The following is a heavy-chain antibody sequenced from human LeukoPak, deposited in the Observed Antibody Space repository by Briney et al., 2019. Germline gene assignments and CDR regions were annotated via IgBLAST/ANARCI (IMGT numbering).Heavy chain of an antibody. CDR2: FNPSGNST. V-gene: IGHV1-46*01. Sequence: ASVKVSCKASGSTFTSYYMHLVRQAPAQGLEWMGTFNPSGNSTSYAQKFQGRVTFTRDTSTSTVYMELSSLRSEDTAVYYCATSAFDYWGQGTLVTVPS. CDR3: ATSAFDY. CDR1: GSTFTSYY. J-gene: IGHJ4*02. D-gene: IGHD2-15*01.